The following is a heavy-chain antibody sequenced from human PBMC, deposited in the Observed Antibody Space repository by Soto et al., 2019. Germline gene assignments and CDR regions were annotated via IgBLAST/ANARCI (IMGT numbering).Heavy chain of an antibody. CDR2: INAGNGNT. V-gene: IGHV1-3*01. D-gene: IGHD3-10*01. CDR3: GGGSGLNWVAP. CDR1: GYTFTSYA. Sequence: QVQLVQSGAEVKKPGASVKVSCKASGYTFTSYAMHWVRQAPGQRLEWMGWINAGNGNTKYSQKFQGRVTITRDTSASTAYMKLSSLRYEETGGYYCGGGSGLNWVAPWGKETMATVSS. J-gene: IGHJ5*02.